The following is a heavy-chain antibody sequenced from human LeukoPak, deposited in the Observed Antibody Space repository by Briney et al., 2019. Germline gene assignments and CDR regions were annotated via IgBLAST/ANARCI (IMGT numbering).Heavy chain of an antibody. J-gene: IGHJ4*02. Sequence: SETLSLTCAVYGGSFSGYYWSWIRQPPGKGLEWIGEINHSGSTNYNPSLKSRVTISVDTSKNQFSLKLSSVTDADTAVYYCARVTGYMIEDYFDYWGQGTLVTVSS. CDR3: ARVTGYMIEDYFDY. CDR1: GGSFSGYY. D-gene: IGHD3-9*01. CDR2: INHSGST. V-gene: IGHV4-34*01.